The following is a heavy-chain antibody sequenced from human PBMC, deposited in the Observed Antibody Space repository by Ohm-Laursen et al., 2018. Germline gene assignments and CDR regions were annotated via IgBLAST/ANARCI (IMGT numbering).Heavy chain of an antibody. CDR2: ISYDGSNK. CDR3: AKEDLELPGY. Sequence: SLRLSCSASGFSFNDYGMHWVRQAPGKGLEWVAVISYDGSNKYYADSVKGRFTISRDNSKNTLYLQMNSLRAEDTAVYYCAKEDLELPGYWGQGTLVTVSS. D-gene: IGHD1-7*01. CDR1: GFSFNDYG. V-gene: IGHV3-30*18. J-gene: IGHJ4*02.